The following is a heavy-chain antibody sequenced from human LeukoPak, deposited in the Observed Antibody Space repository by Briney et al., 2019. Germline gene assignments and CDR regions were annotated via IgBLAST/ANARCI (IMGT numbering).Heavy chain of an antibody. CDR1: GGSISSYY. V-gene: IGHV4-59*01. CDR2: IYYSGST. CDR3: AREAGTASLDY. Sequence: PSETLSLTCTVSGGSISSYYWSWIRQPPEKGLEWIGYIYYSGSTNYNPSLKSRVTISVDTSKNQFSLKLSSVTAADTAVYYCAREAGTASLDYWGQGTLVTVSS. D-gene: IGHD2-21*02. J-gene: IGHJ4*02.